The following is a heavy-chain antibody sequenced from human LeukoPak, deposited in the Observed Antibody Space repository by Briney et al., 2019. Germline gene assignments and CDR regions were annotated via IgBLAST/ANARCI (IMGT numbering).Heavy chain of an antibody. D-gene: IGHD6-19*01. CDR1: GYTFTSYY. CDR2: INPFNGDT. V-gene: IGHV1-46*01. J-gene: IGHJ4*02. Sequence: ASVKVSFKASGYTFTSYYIHWVRQAPGQGLEWMGIINPFNGDTTYAQRFQGRLTLTSDTSTSTVDVELTSLRSDDTAVYYCARDGRYRSGWSFDYWAREPRSPSPQ. CDR3: ARDGRYRSGWSFDY.